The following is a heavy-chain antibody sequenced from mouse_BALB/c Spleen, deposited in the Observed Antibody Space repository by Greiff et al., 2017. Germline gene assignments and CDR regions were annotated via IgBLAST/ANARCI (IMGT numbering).Heavy chain of an antibody. V-gene: IGHV1-20*02. J-gene: IGHJ2*01. D-gene: IGHD2-14*01. Sequence: VQLQQSGPELVKPGASVKISCKASGYSFTGYFMNWVMQSHGKSLEWIGRINPYNGDTFYNQKFKGKATLTVDKSSSTAHMELRSLASEDSAVYYCAREVRRAYYFDSWGQGTTLTVSS. CDR3: AREVRRAYYFDS. CDR1: GYSFTGYF. CDR2: INPYNGDT.